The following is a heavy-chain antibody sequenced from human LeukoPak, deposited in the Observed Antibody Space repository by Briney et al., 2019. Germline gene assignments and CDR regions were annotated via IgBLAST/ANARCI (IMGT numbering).Heavy chain of an antibody. D-gene: IGHD3-22*01. V-gene: IGHV3-7*03. CDR2: IKQDGSDK. Sequence: GGSLRLSCAASGFSFNNHWMHWVRQAPGKGLEWVANIKQDGSDKYYVDSVKGRFTISRDNAKNSLYLQMNSLRAEDTALYYCAKWSEDYYDSSGYYGYWGQGTLVTVSS. CDR3: AKWSEDYYDSSGYYGY. J-gene: IGHJ4*02. CDR1: GFSFNNHW.